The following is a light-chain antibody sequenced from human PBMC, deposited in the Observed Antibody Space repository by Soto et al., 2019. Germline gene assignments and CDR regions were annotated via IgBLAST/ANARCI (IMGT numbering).Light chain of an antibody. J-gene: IGLJ2*01. V-gene: IGLV2-23*02. CDR1: SSDVGSYNL. CDR2: EVS. Sequence: QSALTQPASVSGSPGQSITISCTGTSSDVGSYNLVSWYQHHPGKAPKLMIYEVSKRPSGVSNRFSGSKSGNTAPLTISGLQAEDEADYYCCSYAGSSTYVVFGGGTKLTVL. CDR3: CSYAGSSTYVV.